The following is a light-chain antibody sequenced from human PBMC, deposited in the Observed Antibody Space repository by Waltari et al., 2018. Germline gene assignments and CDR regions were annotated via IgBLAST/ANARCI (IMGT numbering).Light chain of an antibody. J-gene: IGKJ2*03. CDR1: QTVLSSSNNRNY. CDR2: WAS. V-gene: IGKV4-1*01. CDR3: HQFFTTPYS. Sequence: DIVMTQSPDSVAVSLGERATISCKSSQTVLSSSNNRNYLTWYQQKPGQPPRLLVYWASTRESGVPDRFSGSGSGTDFTLTISSLQAEDVAVYYCHQFFTTPYSCGRGTKLEIK.